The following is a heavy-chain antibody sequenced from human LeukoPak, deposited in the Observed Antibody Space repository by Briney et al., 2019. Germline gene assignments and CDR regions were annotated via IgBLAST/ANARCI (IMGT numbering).Heavy chain of an antibody. D-gene: IGHD2-2*01. J-gene: IGHJ4*02. CDR2: ISSSGSTI. CDR1: GFTFSDYY. V-gene: IGHV3-11*01. CDR3: ARGCSSTSCYRFDY. Sequence: PGGSLRLSCAASGFTFSDYYMSWIRQAPGKGLEWVAYISSSGSTIYYADSVKGRFTISRDNAKNSLYLQMNSLRAEDTAVYYCARGCSSTSCYRFDYWGQGTLVTVSS.